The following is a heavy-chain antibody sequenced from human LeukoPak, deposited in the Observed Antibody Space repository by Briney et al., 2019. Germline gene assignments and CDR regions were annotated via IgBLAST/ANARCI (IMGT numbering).Heavy chain of an antibody. CDR1: GGTFSSYA. CDR3: AKGTVAEYYYHMDV. D-gene: IGHD1-1*01. V-gene: IGHV1-69*04. J-gene: IGHJ6*03. Sequence: SVKDSCKASGGTFSSYAISWVRQAPGQGLEWMGRIIPILGIANYAQKFQGRVTITADKSTSTAYMELSSLRSEDTAVYYCAKGTVAEYYYHMDVWGKGTTVTVSS. CDR2: IIPILGIA.